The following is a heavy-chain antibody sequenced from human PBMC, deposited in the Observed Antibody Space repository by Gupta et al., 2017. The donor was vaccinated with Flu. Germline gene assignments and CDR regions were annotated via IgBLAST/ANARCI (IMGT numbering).Heavy chain of an antibody. J-gene: IGHJ5*02. V-gene: IGHV4-59*01. CDR3: ASGGDCSSTSCYDWFDP. D-gene: IGHD2-2*01. Sequence: QVQLPVSSPGVVMPSETMSLTCPVPGDSFSRYYWCWIRQPPGKGLEWLGYIYYSGSTNDNPSIKSRVTISVDTSKKQFSLKLSSVTAADTAVYYCASGGDCSSTSCYDWFDPWGQGTLITVSS. CDR2: IYYSGST. CDR1: GDSFSRYY.